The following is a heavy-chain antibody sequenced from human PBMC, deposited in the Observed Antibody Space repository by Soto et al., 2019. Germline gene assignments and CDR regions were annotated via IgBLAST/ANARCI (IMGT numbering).Heavy chain of an antibody. Sequence: EVQLVESGGGLVQPGGSLRLSCAASGFTFSSYWMSWVRQAPGKGLEWVANIKQDGSEKYYVDSVKGRFTISRDNAKNSLYLQMNSLRAEDMAVYYCARVRGYSGYDPLDVWGQGTTVTVSS. CDR2: IKQDGSEK. D-gene: IGHD5-12*01. CDR3: ARVRGYSGYDPLDV. J-gene: IGHJ6*02. V-gene: IGHV3-7*01. CDR1: GFTFSSYW.